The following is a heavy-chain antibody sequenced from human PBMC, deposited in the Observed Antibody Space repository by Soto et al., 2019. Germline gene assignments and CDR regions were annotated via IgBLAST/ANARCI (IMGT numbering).Heavy chain of an antibody. Sequence: EVQLLESGGGMGQPGGSRRLSCVASGFTLSSYFMTWVRQAPGQGLEWVSAISNSGVSTYYADSVKFRFTISRDNAHHTLYLQMNNLRAEDTARYYCAKDLEKWLVQLGGLDTWGQGAQVTVSS. V-gene: IGHV3-23*01. CDR1: GFTLSSYF. CDR3: AKDLEKWLVQLGGLDT. CDR2: ISNSGVST. J-gene: IGHJ5*02. D-gene: IGHD1-1*01.